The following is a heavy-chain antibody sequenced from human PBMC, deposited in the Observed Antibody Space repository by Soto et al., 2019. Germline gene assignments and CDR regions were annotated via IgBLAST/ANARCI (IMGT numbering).Heavy chain of an antibody. V-gene: IGHV1-3*01. J-gene: IGHJ6*02. D-gene: IGHD3-16*01. CDR1: GYTFTSYA. Sequence: ASVKVSCKASGYTFTSYAMHWVRQAPGQRLEWMGWINAGTGNTHSATKVQGRLTMTTDTSTSTAYMDLGSLTSDDTAVYYCVMVDNYVTPTPQDVWGQGTTVTVSS. CDR2: INAGTGNT. CDR3: VMVDNYVTPTPQDV.